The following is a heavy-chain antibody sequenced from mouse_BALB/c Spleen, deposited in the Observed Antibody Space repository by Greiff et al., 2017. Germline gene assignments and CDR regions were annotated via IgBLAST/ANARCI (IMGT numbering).Heavy chain of an antibody. CDR3: ARPFITTVVASYYLDY. D-gene: IGHD1-1*01. Sequence: QVQLQQSGAELVMPGASVKMSCKASGYTFTDYWMHWVKQRPGQGLEWIGAIDTSDSYTSYNQKFKGKATLTVDESSSTAYMQLSSLTSEDSAVYYCARPFITTVVASYYLDYWGQGTTLTVSS. V-gene: IGHV1-69*01. CDR1: GYTFTDYW. J-gene: IGHJ2*01. CDR2: IDTSDSYT.